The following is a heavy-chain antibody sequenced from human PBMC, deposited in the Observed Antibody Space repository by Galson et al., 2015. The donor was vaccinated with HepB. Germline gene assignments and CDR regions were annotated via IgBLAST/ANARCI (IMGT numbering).Heavy chain of an antibody. V-gene: IGHV3-48*02. Sequence: SLRLSCAASGFTFSSYSMNWVRQAPGKGLEWVSYISSSSSTIYYANSVKGRFTISRDNAKNSLYLQMNSLRDEDTAVYYCARVGQHYYGSGSYGYWGQGTLVTVSS. J-gene: IGHJ4*02. CDR3: ARVGQHYYGSGSYGY. D-gene: IGHD3-10*01. CDR1: GFTFSSYS. CDR2: ISSSSSTI.